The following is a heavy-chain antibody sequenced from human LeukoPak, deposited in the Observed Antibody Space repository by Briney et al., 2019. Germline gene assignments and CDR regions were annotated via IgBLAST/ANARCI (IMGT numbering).Heavy chain of an antibody. CDR3: ATRYSSSSAVEVWGYYYYYMDV. CDR2: IIPIFGTA. V-gene: IGHV1-69*13. CDR1: GYTFTSYG. Sequence: SVKVSCKASGYTFTSYGISWVRQAPGQGLEWMGGIIPIFGTANYAQKFQGRVTITADESTSTAYMELSSLRSEDTAVYYCATRYSSSSAVEVWGYYYYYMDVWGKGTTVTVSS. D-gene: IGHD6-6*01. J-gene: IGHJ6*03.